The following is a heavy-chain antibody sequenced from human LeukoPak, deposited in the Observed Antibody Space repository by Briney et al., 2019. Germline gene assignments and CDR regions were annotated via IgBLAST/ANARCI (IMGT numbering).Heavy chain of an antibody. D-gene: IGHD3-22*01. CDR2: IWSDGSYK. Sequence: RGSLRLSCAASGFTFTNYGMHWVRPAPGTGVEWVALIWSDGSYKYYADALKGRFTISRDNSKTTLYLQMNSLRAEDTAGYYCASSDDSSYRPWYWGQGTLVTVSS. CDR3: ASSDDSSYRPWY. CDR1: GFTFTNYG. J-gene: IGHJ4*02. V-gene: IGHV3-33*01.